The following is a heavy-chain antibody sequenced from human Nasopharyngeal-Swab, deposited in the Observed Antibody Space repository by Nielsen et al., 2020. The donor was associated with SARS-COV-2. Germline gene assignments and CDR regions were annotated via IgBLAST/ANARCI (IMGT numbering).Heavy chain of an antibody. CDR3: ARGLSGIVPAHILGLGPYYSYYYMDV. Sequence: SETLSLTCAVSGGSFSAYYWGWIRQPPGKGLEWIGEINHSGGTNYNPSLKSRVTISVDTSKNQFSLKLSSVTAADTAVYYCARGLSGIVPAHILGLGPYYSYYYMDVWGKGTTVTVSS. V-gene: IGHV4-34*01. D-gene: IGHD2-2*01. CDR1: GGSFSAYY. J-gene: IGHJ6*03. CDR2: INHSGGT.